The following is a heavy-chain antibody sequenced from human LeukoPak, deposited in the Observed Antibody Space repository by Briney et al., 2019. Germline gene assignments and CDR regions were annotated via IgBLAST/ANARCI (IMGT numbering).Heavy chain of an antibody. J-gene: IGHJ4*02. CDR1: GGSFSGYY. Sequence: SETLSLTCAVYGGSFSGYYWTWIRQPPGKGLEWIGEINHSGSTNCNPSLKSRVTISVDTSKNQFSLKLSSVTAADTAVYYCARGGAVAKRGDYFDYWGQGTLVTVSS. CDR2: INHSGST. V-gene: IGHV4-34*01. CDR3: ARGGAVAKRGDYFDY. D-gene: IGHD6-19*01.